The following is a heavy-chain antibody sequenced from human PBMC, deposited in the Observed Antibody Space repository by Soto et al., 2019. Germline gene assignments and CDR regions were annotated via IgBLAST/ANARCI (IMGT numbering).Heavy chain of an antibody. Sequence: PGGSLRLSCAASGFTFSSYAMSWVRQAPGKGLEWVSAISGSGGSTYYADSVKGRFTISRDNSKNTLYLQMNSLRAEDTAVYYCAKDETLGYCSSTSCYDAFDIWGQGTMVTVSS. J-gene: IGHJ3*02. CDR2: ISGSGGST. CDR3: AKDETLGYCSSTSCYDAFDI. CDR1: GFTFSSYA. D-gene: IGHD2-2*01. V-gene: IGHV3-23*01.